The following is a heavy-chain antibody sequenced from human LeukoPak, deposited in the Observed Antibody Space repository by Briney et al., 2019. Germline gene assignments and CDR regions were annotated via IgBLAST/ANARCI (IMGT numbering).Heavy chain of an antibody. CDR3: AKGRIFGVVTYMDV. Sequence: GGSLRLSCAASGFTFSSYSMNWVRQAPGKGLEWVSSISSSSSYIYYADSVKGRFTISRDNAKNTLYLQMNSLRAEDTAVYYCAKGRIFGVVTYMDVWGKGTTVTVSS. D-gene: IGHD3-3*01. CDR2: ISSSSSYI. CDR1: GFTFSSYS. V-gene: IGHV3-21*04. J-gene: IGHJ6*03.